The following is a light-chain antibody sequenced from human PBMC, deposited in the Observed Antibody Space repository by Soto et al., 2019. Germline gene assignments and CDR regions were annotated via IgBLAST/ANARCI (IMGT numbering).Light chain of an antibody. Sequence: EIVMTQSPATLSVSPGERATLSCRASQSVSSNLAWYQQKPGQAPRLLIYGASTRATGIPARFSGSGSGTEFTLTISSLQSEDFAVYYCQHYGSSPLFALGPGTKVDIK. CDR2: GAS. V-gene: IGKV3-15*01. CDR1: QSVSSN. J-gene: IGKJ3*01. CDR3: QHYGSSPLFA.